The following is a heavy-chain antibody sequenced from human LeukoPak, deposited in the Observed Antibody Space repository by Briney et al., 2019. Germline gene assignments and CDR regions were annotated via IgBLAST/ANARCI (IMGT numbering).Heavy chain of an antibody. CDR2: ISSSSSYI. D-gene: IGHD6-6*01. V-gene: IGHV3-21*01. CDR3: ARDFSSSSYFDY. J-gene: IGHJ4*02. CDR1: GFTFSSYS. Sequence: PGASLRLSCAASGFTFSSYSMNWVRQAPGKGLEWVSSISSSSSYIYYADSVKGRFTISRDNAKNSLYLQMNSLRAEDTAVYYCARDFSSSSYFDYWGQGTLVTVSS.